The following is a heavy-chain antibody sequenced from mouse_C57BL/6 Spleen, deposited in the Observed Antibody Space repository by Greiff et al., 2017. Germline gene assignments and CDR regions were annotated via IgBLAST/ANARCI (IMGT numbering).Heavy chain of an antibody. J-gene: IGHJ4*01. V-gene: IGHV1-50*01. Sequence: VQLQQPGAELVKPGASVKLSCKASGYTFTSYWMQWVKQRPGQGLEWIGEIDPSDSYTNYNQKFKGKATLTVDTSSSTAYMQLSSLTSEDSAVYYCARRPGMDYWGQGTSVTVSS. CDR2: IDPSDSYT. CDR3: ARRPGMDY. CDR1: GYTFTSYW.